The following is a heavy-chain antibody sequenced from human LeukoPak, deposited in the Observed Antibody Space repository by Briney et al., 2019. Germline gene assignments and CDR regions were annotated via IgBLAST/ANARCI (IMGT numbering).Heavy chain of an antibody. V-gene: IGHV1-2*02. CDR2: INPNSGGT. CDR3: VREESGGYFDY. Sequence: ASVKVSCKASGYTFTAYFIHWVRRAPGQGLEWMGWINPNSGGTNYAQKFRGRVTMTRDTSTSTVYMELSSLRSDDTAIYYCVREESGGYFDYWGQGTLVTVSS. CDR1: GYTFTAYF. J-gene: IGHJ4*02. D-gene: IGHD2-8*02.